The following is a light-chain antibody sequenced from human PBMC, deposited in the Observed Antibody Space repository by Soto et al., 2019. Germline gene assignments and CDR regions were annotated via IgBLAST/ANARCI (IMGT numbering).Light chain of an antibody. V-gene: IGKV2D-30*01. CDR1: QSLVSSNGNTF. J-gene: IGKJ1*01. Sequence: DVVMTQSPLSLPVTLGQPASISCRSSQSLVSSNGNTFLIWFQQRPGQSPRRLIYKVSNWDFAVPYRFTGSGSGTDFTLEISRLEAEDVGLYYFLQATHWPWTFGQGTKVEIK. CDR2: KVS. CDR3: LQATHWPWT.